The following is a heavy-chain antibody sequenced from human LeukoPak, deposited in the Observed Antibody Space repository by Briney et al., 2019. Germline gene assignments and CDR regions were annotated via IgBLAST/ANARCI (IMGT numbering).Heavy chain of an antibody. CDR2: IKTKTDAETT. V-gene: IGHV3-15*05. J-gene: IGHJ4*02. CDR3: ARAPGRQWLTPPQGY. Sequence: KAGGSLRLSCAASGFSFSNAWLSWVRQAPGKGPEWVGRIKTKTDAETTDYAAPVKGRFTISRDDSKNMLYLQMNSLKTEDTAVYYCARAPGRQWLTPPQGYWGQGTLVTVSS. D-gene: IGHD6-19*01. CDR1: GFSFSNAW.